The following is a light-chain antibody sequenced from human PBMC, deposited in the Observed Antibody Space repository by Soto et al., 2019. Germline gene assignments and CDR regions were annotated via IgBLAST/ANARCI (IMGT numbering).Light chain of an antibody. Sequence: DIQMTQSPSSLSASVGDRVTITCQASPDLSNYLNWYQQKPGKAPKILIYDASNVETGVPSRFSGSGSGTDFTFTISSLQPEDIATYYCQQYDNLPLTFGGGTKVEIK. CDR2: DAS. CDR1: PDLSNY. CDR3: QQYDNLPLT. J-gene: IGKJ4*01. V-gene: IGKV1-33*01.